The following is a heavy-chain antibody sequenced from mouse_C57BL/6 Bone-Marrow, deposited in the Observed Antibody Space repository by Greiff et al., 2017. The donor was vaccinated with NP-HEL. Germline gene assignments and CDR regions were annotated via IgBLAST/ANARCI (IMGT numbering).Heavy chain of an antibody. CDR3: ARYYYGSSLWYFDV. V-gene: IGHV1-42*01. Sequence: EVQLQQSGPELVKPGASVKISCKASGYSFTGYYMNWVKQSHEKSLEWIGEINPSNGGTTYNQKFKGKATLTVDKSSSTAYMQLQSLTSEDSAVYDCARYYYGSSLWYFDVWGTGTTVTVSS. CDR1: GYSFTGYY. CDR2: INPSNGGT. J-gene: IGHJ1*03. D-gene: IGHD1-1*01.